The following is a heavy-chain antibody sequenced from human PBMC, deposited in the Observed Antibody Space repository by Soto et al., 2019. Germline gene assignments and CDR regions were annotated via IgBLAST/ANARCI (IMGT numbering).Heavy chain of an antibody. J-gene: IGHJ4*02. CDR1: GGSINNYY. CDR2: IYYSGST. V-gene: IGHV4-59*08. CDR3: AILTRGPPYTYFDY. Sequence: SETLSLTCIVSGGSINNYYWSWIRQPPGKGLEWVGYIYYSGSTNYNPSLKSRVTMSVDTSKNQFSLKLSSVTAADTAVYYCAILTRGPPYTYFDYWGQGHLVTVSS. D-gene: IGHD5-18*01.